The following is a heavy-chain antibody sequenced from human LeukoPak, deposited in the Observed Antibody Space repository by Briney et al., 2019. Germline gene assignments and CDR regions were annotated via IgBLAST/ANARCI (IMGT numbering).Heavy chain of an antibody. V-gene: IGHV3-23*01. Sequence: GGSLRLSCAASGFTFSSYAMSWVRQAPGKGLEWVSIISDSGGGTYYADSVKGRLTISRDNSKNTLYLQMNSLRAEDTAVYYCAKTNFYYYVMDVWGQGTTVTVSS. CDR1: GFTFSSYA. CDR2: ISDSGGGT. J-gene: IGHJ6*02. CDR3: AKTNFYYYVMDV.